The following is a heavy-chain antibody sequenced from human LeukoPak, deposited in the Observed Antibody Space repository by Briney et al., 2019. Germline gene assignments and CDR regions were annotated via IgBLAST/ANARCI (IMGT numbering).Heavy chain of an antibody. CDR3: ARGRGSSSTWYSTYYYFFYMDF. J-gene: IGHJ6*03. CDR1: DDSITLYY. D-gene: IGHD4-11*01. V-gene: IGHV4-59*01. Sequence: SETLSLTCTVSDDSITLYYWTWIRQPPGKGLEWIGYVDHTGSTKFNPSLNGRVSISRDTSNNFFSLRLRSVTAADTAVYFCARGRGSSSTWYSTYYYFFYMDFWGKGTTVTVSS. CDR2: VDHTGST.